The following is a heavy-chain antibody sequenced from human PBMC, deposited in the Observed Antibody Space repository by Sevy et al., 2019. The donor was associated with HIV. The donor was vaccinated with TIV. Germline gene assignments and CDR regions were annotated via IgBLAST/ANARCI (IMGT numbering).Heavy chain of an antibody. V-gene: IGHV3-48*04. CDR1: GFAFSTFS. CDR3: ARDKSYYYYGMDV. J-gene: IGHJ6*02. Sequence: GGSLRLSCAASGFAFSTFSMNWVRQAPGKGLEWVSYISDTSTTIYYADSVKGRFTISRDNAKNSLYLQMNSLRAEDTAVYYCARDKSYYYYGMDVWGQGTTVTVSS. CDR2: ISDTSTTI.